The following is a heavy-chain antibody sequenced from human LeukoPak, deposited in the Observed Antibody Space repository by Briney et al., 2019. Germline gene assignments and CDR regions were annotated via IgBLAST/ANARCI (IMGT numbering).Heavy chain of an antibody. CDR3: ARHGSDGGFDP. CDR2: IYHTGST. Sequence: SETPSLTCAVYGGSFSGYYWSWIRQPPGKGLEWIGSIYHTGSTYYNPSLKSRVTISLDTSKNQFSLKLSSVTAADTAVYYCARHGSDGGFDPWGQGTLVTVSS. J-gene: IGHJ5*02. D-gene: IGHD1-1*01. V-gene: IGHV4-34*01. CDR1: GGSFSGYY.